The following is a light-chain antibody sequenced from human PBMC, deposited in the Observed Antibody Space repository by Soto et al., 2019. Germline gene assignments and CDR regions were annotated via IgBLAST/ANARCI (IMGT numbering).Light chain of an antibody. V-gene: IGLV2-23*01. J-gene: IGLJ1*01. CDR2: EGN. Sequence: QSFLTQPASVSGSPGQSITISCTGGSRDVGGYNLVSWYQQHPGKVPKLIIYEGNQRPSGVSNRFSGSKSGNTASLTISGLQAEDEADYYCCSFAGSLYVFGTGTKVTVL. CDR1: SRDVGGYNL. CDR3: CSFAGSLYV.